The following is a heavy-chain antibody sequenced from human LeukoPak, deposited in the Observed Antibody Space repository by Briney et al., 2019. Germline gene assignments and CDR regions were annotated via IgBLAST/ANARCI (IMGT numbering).Heavy chain of an antibody. CDR1: GYTFTSYD. CDR2: MNPNSGNT. Sequence: ASVKVSCKASGYTFTSYDINWVRQATGQGLEWMGWMNPNSGNTGYAQKFQGRVTMTRNTSISTAYMELNSLKSEDTAVYYCARAPEWGKSNYYYCMDVWGKGATVTVSS. CDR3: ARAPEWGKSNYYYCMDV. J-gene: IGHJ6*03. V-gene: IGHV1-8*01. D-gene: IGHD1-26*01.